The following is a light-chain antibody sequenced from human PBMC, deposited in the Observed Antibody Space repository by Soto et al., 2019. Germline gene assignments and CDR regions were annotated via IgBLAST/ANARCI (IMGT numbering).Light chain of an antibody. CDR3: QYYDNSPLLM. J-gene: IGKJ5*01. V-gene: IGKV3-20*01. CDR1: QGLSTRH. Sequence: EIVLTRSPGPLPLSARVRATLSCRASQGLSTRHLARYQQSPGQAPRLLLYGASSRATGIPDRFSGSGSGTYFTLTISRLEPEDFAVYYCQYYDNSPLLMFGQGTRL. CDR2: GAS.